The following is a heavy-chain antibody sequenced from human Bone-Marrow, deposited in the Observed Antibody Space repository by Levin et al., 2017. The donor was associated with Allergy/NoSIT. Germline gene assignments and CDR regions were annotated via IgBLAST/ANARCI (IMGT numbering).Heavy chain of an antibody. CDR1: GFTFHDYA. V-gene: IGHV3-9*01. CDR3: AKGTTLGYWNHVDY. CDR2: INWNGGSL. D-gene: IGHD3-22*01. Sequence: PGGSLRLSCEGSGFTFHDYAMHWVRQAPGKGLEWVSSINWNGGSLCYEDSVKGRSTISRDHAKNSLYLQLNSLTTEDTAIYYCAKGTTLGYWNHVDYWGQGTLVTVSS. J-gene: IGHJ4*02.